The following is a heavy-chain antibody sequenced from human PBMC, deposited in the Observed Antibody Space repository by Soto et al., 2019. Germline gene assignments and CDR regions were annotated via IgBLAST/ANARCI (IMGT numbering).Heavy chain of an antibody. J-gene: IGHJ4*02. CDR2: TYYSGST. CDR1: GGSISSYF. V-gene: IGHV4-59*01. CDR3: ARTYYYDSSGYYPGFYFDY. Sequence: PSETLSLTCSVSGGSISSYFWSWIRQPPGKGLEWIGNTYYSGSTDYNPSLKSRVTISVDTSKNQFSLKLTSVTAADTAVYYCARTYYYDSSGYYPGFYFDYWGQGTLVTVSS. D-gene: IGHD3-22*01.